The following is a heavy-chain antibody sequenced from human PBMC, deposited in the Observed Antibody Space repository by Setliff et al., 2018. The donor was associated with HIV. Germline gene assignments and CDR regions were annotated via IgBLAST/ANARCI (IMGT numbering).Heavy chain of an antibody. J-gene: IGHJ3*02. CDR2: ISAINSYT. Sequence: GGSLRLSCAASGFTFDDYAMSWVRQVPGKGLEWVSYISAINSYTNYADSVKGRFTISRDNAKNSLYLQMNSLRVEDTALYYCARVIGARSYTLGYAFDIWGQGTMVTV. CDR3: ARVIGARSYTLGYAFDI. CDR1: GFTFDDYA. V-gene: IGHV3-11*05. D-gene: IGHD1-26*01.